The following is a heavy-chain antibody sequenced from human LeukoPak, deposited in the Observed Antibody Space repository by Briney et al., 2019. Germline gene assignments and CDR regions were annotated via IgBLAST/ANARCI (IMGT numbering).Heavy chain of an antibody. CDR2: ISGSGGST. V-gene: IGHV3-23*01. D-gene: IGHD6-6*01. J-gene: IGHJ4*02. Sequence: GGSLRLSCAASGFTFSSYAMSWVRQAPGKGLEWVSAISGSGGSTYYADSVKGRFTISRDNSKNTLYLRMNSLRAEDTAVYYCAKWGIAARHFDYWGQGTLVTVSS. CDR1: GFTFSSYA. CDR3: AKWGIAARHFDY.